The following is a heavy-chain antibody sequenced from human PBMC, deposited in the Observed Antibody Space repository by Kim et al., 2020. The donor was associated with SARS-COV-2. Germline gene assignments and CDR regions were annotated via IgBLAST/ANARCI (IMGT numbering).Heavy chain of an antibody. J-gene: IGHJ4*02. V-gene: IGHV3-30*01. Sequence: SVKGRFTITRDNAKSTVYLQMNSLRVADTAVYYCTRDVGSTASPAWGYFDQWGQGTLVTVSS. D-gene: IGHD1-26*01. CDR3: TRDVGSTASPAWGYFDQ.